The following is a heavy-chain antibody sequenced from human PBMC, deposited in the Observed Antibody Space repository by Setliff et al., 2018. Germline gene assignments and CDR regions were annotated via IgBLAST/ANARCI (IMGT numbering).Heavy chain of an antibody. CDR1: AFSVPTVYY. V-gene: IGHV4-38-2*01. Sequence: SETLSLTCAVSAFSVPTVYYWGWIRQPPGKGLEWIASVYYSGTTYYNPSLESRVTMSVDTSKSHFSLNLYSVTAADTAVYFCARTSTGRYFDLWGRGTLVTVSS. CDR3: ARTSTGRYFDL. J-gene: IGHJ2*01. CDR2: VYYSGTT. D-gene: IGHD2-2*01.